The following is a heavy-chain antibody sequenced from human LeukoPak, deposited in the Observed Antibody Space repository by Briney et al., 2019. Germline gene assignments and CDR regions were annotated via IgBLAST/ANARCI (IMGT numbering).Heavy chain of an antibody. D-gene: IGHD1-14*01. CDR3: ARERWYNPDY. J-gene: IGHJ4*02. CDR2: INHSGST. CDR1: GGSFSGYY. V-gene: IGHV4-34*01. Sequence: SETLSLTCGVYGGSFSGYYWSWIRQPPGKGLEWIGEINHSGSTNYNPSLKSRVTISVDTSKNQFSLKLSSVTAADTAVYYCARERWYNPDYWGQGTLVTVSS.